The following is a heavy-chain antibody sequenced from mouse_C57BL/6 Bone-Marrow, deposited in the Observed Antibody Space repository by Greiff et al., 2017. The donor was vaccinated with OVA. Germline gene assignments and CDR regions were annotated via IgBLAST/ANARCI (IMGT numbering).Heavy chain of an antibody. J-gene: IGHJ4*01. V-gene: IGHV5-17*01. Sequence: EVQLVESGGGLVKPGGSLKLSCAASGFTFSDYGMHWVRQAPEKGLEWVAYISSGSSTIYYADTVKGRFTISRDNAKNTLFLQMTSLRSEDTAMYYCARDGNYHYYAMDYWGQGTSVTVSS. D-gene: IGHD2-1*01. CDR1: GFTFSDYG. CDR3: ARDGNYHYYAMDY. CDR2: ISSGSSTI.